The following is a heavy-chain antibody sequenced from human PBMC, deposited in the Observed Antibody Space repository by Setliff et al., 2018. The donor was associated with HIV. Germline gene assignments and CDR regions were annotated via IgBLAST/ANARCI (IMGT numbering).Heavy chain of an antibody. Sequence: SETLSLTCAVSGYSIRSGYYWGWIRQPPGRGLEWIGIIYHNGNTYYNPSLKSRVTISVDTCKNQLSLKLTSVTAADTAVYYCASRVYYYDSNNFLREEGFDPWGQGTLVTVS. CDR3: ASRVYYYDSNNFLREEGFDP. CDR1: GYSIRSGYY. J-gene: IGHJ5*02. V-gene: IGHV4-38-2*01. CDR2: IYHNGNT. D-gene: IGHD3-22*01.